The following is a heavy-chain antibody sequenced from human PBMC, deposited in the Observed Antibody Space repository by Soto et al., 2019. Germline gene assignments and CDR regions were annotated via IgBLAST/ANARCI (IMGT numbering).Heavy chain of an antibody. J-gene: IGHJ4*02. D-gene: IGHD2-21*02. CDR3: ARAYCGADCYSSFDY. CDR1: GYTFSDFY. Sequence: GASVKVSCKASGYTFSDFYMHWVRQAPGQGLEWMGWINPNSGVTKYAQKFQGWVTMTRDTSISTAYMELSRLTSDATAVYYCARAYCGADCYSSFDYWGQGTQVTVSS. V-gene: IGHV1-2*04. CDR2: INPNSGVT.